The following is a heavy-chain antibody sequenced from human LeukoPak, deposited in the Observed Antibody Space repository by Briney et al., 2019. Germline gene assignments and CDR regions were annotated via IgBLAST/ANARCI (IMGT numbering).Heavy chain of an antibody. V-gene: IGHV4-61*02. CDR2: IYTSGST. CDR3: ARDAESYGSYYII. Sequence: PSETLSLTCTVSGGSISSGSYYWSWIRQPAGKGLEWIGRIYTSGSTNYNPSLKSRVTISVDTSKNQFSLKLSSVTAADTAVYYCARDAESYGSYYIIWGQGTLVTVSS. CDR1: GGSISSGSYY. J-gene: IGHJ4*02. D-gene: IGHD1-26*01.